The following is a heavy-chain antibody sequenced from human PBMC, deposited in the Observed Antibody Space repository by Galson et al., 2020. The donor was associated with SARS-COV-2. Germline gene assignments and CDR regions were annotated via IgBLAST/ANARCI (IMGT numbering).Heavy chain of an antibody. D-gene: IGHD1-26*01. J-gene: IGHJ3*02. CDR2: VNGGGSRT. Sequence: AGSLRLSCAASEFTFSTYGMTWVRQPPRKGLERVSAVNGGGSRTYYADPVKGRLTITRDITKNTLYLQMNRLRAADRAVYYCAFIGVGVTGDAFDIWGQGTIVTVSS. V-gene: IGHV3-23*01. CDR3: AFIGVGVTGDAFDI. CDR1: EFTFSTYG.